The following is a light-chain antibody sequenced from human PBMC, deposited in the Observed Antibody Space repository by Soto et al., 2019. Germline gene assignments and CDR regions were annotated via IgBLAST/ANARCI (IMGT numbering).Light chain of an antibody. CDR1: QGLSSD. J-gene: IGKJ5*01. CDR3: QQLNSYPIT. CDR2: AAS. V-gene: IGKV1-9*01. Sequence: DIQLTQSPSFLSASVGDRVTITCRASQGLSSDLAWYQQKPGKAPKLLIYAASTLQSGVPSRFSGSGSGTEITLTISSLQPEDFETYYCQQLNSYPITFGQGTRLEIK.